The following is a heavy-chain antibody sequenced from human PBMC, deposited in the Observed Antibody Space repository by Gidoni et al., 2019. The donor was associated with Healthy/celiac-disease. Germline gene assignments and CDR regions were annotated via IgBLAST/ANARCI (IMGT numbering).Heavy chain of an antibody. J-gene: IGHJ4*02. CDR1: GFTFSNDA. CDR3: AKSSGNYLTWENF. V-gene: IGHV3-23*01. D-gene: IGHD1-26*01. Sequence: EVQLLESGGGLVQPGGSLGLSCAASGFTFSNDAMNWVRQAPGKGLEWVSVIRRSGCNTYYADSVKGRFTISRDNSKNTLYLRMNSLRAEDTAVYYCAKSSGNYLTWENFWGQGTLVTVSS. CDR2: IRRSGCNT.